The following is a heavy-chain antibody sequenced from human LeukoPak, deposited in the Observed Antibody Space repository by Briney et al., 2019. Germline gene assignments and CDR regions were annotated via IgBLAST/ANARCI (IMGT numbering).Heavy chain of an antibody. CDR3: ARAYSSGWYYFDY. CDR1: GYTFTGYY. V-gene: IGHV1-2*02. CDR2: IHPNSGGT. D-gene: IGHD6-19*01. J-gene: IGHJ4*02. Sequence: ASVKVSCKASGYTFTGYYMHWVRQAPGQGLEWMGWIHPNSGGTNYAQKFQGRVTMTRDTSISTAYMELSRLRSDDTAVYYCARAYSSGWYYFDYWGQGTLVTVSS.